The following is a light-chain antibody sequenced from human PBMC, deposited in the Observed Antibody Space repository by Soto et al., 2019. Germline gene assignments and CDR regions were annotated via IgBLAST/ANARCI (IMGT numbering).Light chain of an antibody. J-gene: IGKJ5*01. CDR1: QGLGSY. Sequence: EIVLTQSPATLSLSPGERASISCRASQGLGSYLAWYQQKPGQAPRLLIFGASTRATGIPARFSGSGSGTEFTLTISSLRSEDFAIYYCQQYNNWPYTFGQGTRLEIK. CDR3: QQYNNWPYT. V-gene: IGKV3-15*01. CDR2: GAS.